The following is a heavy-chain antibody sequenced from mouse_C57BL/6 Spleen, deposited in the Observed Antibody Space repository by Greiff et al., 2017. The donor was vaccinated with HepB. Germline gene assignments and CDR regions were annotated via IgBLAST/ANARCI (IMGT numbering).Heavy chain of an antibody. J-gene: IGHJ1*03. V-gene: IGHV1-58*01. CDR3: ARGGYYGSSYWYFDV. Sequence: VQLQQSGAELVRPGSSVKMSCKTSGYTFTSYGINWVKQRPGQGLEWIGYIYIGNGYTEYNEKFKGQATLTSDTSSRTAYRQLSSLTSEDAAIYCCARGGYYGSSYWYFDVWGTGTTVTVSS. CDR1: GYTFTSYG. D-gene: IGHD1-1*01. CDR2: IYIGNGYT.